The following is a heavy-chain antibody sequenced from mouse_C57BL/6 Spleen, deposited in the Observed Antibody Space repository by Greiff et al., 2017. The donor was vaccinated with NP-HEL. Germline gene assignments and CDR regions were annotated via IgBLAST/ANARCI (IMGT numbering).Heavy chain of an antibody. V-gene: IGHV1-53*01. CDR2: INPSNGGT. CDR3: ARGPYSNYVLAWFAY. Sequence: QVQLQQPGTELVKPGASVKLSCKASGYTFTSYWMHWVKQRPGQGLEWIGNINPSNGGTNYNEKFKSKATLTVDKSSSTAYMQLSSLTSEDSAVYYCARGPYSNYVLAWFAYWGKGTLVTVSA. J-gene: IGHJ3*01. D-gene: IGHD2-5*01. CDR1: GYTFTSYW.